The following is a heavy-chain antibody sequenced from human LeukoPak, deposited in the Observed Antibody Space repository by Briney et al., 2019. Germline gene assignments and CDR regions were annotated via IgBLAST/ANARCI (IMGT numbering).Heavy chain of an antibody. D-gene: IGHD2-8*01. V-gene: IGHV4-39*01. CDR3: ARHNGQYYYYYGMDV. CDR1: GGSISSSYCY. J-gene: IGHJ6*02. Sequence: PSETLSLTCTVSGGSISSSYCYWGWIRQPPGKGLEWIGTFYYSGSTYYNPSLKSRVTISVDTSKNQFSLKLSSVTAADTAVYYCARHNGQYYYYYGMDVWGHGTTVTVSS. CDR2: FYYSGST.